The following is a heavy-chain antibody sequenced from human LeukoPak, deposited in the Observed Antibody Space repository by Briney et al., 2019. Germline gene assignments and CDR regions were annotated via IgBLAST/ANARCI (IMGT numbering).Heavy chain of an antibody. J-gene: IGHJ3*02. D-gene: IGHD2-2*01. Sequence: DGSSKYYADSVKGRFTIFRDNSKSTLYLQMNSLRAEDTAVYYCARPHCDGTNCHGDDAFDIWGQGTMVTVSS. V-gene: IGHV3-30-3*01. CDR2: DGSSK. CDR3: ARPHCDGTNCHGDDAFDI.